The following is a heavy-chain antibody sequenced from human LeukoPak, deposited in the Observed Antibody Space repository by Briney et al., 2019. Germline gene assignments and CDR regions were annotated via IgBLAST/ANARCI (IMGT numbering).Heavy chain of an antibody. CDR1: GGSISSYY. CDR3: ARGRYRFDP. J-gene: IGHJ5*02. V-gene: IGHV4-34*01. D-gene: IGHD5-18*01. CDR2: INHSGST. Sequence: SETLSLTCTVSGGSISSYYWSWIRQPPGKGLEWIGQINHSGSTNYNPSLKSRVTISVDTSKNQFSLKLSSVTAADTAVYFCARGRYRFDPWGQGTLVTVSS.